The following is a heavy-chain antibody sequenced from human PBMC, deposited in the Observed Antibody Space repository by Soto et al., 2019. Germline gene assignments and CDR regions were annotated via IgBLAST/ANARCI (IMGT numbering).Heavy chain of an antibody. V-gene: IGHV3-33*01. CDR3: ARGQLPAATTYFDF. CDR1: GFTFSSYA. D-gene: IGHD2-15*01. Sequence: QVHLVESGGGVVQPGGSLRLSCAASGFTFSSYAIHWVRQAPGKGLEWVAILWFDGSNKYYADSVKGRFSISRDNSKNTLFLQMDSLRAEDTAVYYCARGQLPAATTYFDFWGQGTLVIASS. J-gene: IGHJ4*02. CDR2: LWFDGSNK.